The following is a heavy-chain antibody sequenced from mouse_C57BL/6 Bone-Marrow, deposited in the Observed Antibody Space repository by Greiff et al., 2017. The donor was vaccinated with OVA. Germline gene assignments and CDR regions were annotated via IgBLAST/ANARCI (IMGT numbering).Heavy chain of an antibody. CDR1: GYTFTSYW. Sequence: VQLQQPGAELVKPGASVKLSCKASGYTFTSYWMHWVKQRPGRGLEWIGRIDPGDGDTNYNGKFKGKATLTADKSSSTAYMQLSSLTSEDSAVYFCARLEFAYWGQGTLVTVSA. CDR2: IDPGDGDT. J-gene: IGHJ3*01. V-gene: IGHV1-62-3*01. CDR3: ARLEFAY.